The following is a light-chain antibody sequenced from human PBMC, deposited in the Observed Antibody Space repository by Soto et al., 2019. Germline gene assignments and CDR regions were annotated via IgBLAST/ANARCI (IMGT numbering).Light chain of an antibody. CDR3: QQYGGSPRT. V-gene: IGKV3-20*01. Sequence: EIVLTQSPGTLSLSPGERATLSCRASQSVSSSSLAWYQQKRGQAPRLLIHDASSRATGIPDRFSGSGSGTDFTLTISRPEPEDFAVYYCQQYGGSPRTFGQGTKVDI. CDR1: QSVSSSS. CDR2: DAS. J-gene: IGKJ1*01.